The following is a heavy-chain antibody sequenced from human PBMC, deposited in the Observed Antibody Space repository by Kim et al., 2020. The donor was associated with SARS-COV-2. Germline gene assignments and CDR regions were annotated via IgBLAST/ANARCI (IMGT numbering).Heavy chain of an antibody. CDR3: ARVAGYGSGSPFDY. J-gene: IGHJ4*02. V-gene: IGHV1-18*01. CDR1: GYTFGSYS. CDR2: ISNYNGNT. D-gene: IGHD3-10*01. Sequence: ASVKVSCRTSGYTFGSYSITWVRQAPGQGLEWMGRISNYNGNTIYVRRLQGRVTMTTDTSTSTAYMELRSLASDDTAVYYCARVAGYGSGSPFDYWGQGT.